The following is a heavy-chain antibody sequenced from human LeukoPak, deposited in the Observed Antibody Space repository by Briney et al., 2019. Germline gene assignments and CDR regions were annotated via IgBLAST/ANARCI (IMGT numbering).Heavy chain of an antibody. J-gene: IGHJ4*02. Sequence: PGGSLRLSCVASGFTFSDYPMNWVRQTPGKGLEWVSYINNGGSLILYSDSVQGRFSISRDDARKSLYLQMNSLRAEDTALYYCAKDRPNWAIDGWAQGTQVTVSS. D-gene: IGHD3-16*01. CDR3: AKDRPNWAIDG. CDR2: INNGGSLI. CDR1: GFTFSDYP. V-gene: IGHV3-48*01.